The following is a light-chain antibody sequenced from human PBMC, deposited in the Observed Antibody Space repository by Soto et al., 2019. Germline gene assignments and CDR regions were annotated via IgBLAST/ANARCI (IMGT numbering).Light chain of an antibody. Sequence: DIQMTQSPSSLSASVGDRVTITCRASQGISTYLNWYHQKPGKAPKLLIYAASSLQSGVPSRFSGSGSETDFTLTISSLQPEDFATYSCHQSYSTTWTLGQGTKVDIK. V-gene: IGKV1-39*01. CDR3: HQSYSTTWT. J-gene: IGKJ1*01. CDR1: QGISTY. CDR2: AAS.